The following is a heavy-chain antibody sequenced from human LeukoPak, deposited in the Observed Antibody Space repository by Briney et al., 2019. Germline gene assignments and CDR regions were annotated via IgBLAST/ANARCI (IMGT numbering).Heavy chain of an antibody. CDR3: ARRSGRQPPDY. J-gene: IGHJ4*02. D-gene: IGHD3-10*01. V-gene: IGHV1-18*01. CDR2: ISAYNGNT. CDR1: GYTFTSYG. Sequence: ASVKVSCKASGYTFTSYGISWVRQAPGQGLEWMGWISAYNGNTNYAQKFQGRVTMTRDTSISTAYMELSRLRSDDTAVYYCARRSGRQPPDYWGQGTLVTVSS.